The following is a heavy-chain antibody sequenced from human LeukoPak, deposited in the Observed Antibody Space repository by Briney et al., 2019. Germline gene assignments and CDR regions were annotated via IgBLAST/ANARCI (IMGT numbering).Heavy chain of an antibody. V-gene: IGHV4-59*01. CDR3: ARSNTAMTYYYFDY. CDR2: IYYSGST. CDR1: GGSISSYY. J-gene: IGHJ4*02. D-gene: IGHD5-18*01. Sequence: SETLSLTCTVSGGSISSYYWSWLRQPPGKGLEWIGYIYYSGSTNYNPSLKSRVTISVDTSKNQFSLKLSSVTAADTAVYYCARSNTAMTYYYFDYWGQGTLVTVSS.